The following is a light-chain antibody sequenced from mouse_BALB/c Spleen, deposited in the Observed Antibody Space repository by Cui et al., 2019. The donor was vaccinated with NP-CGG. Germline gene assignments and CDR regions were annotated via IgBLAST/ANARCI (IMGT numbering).Light chain of an antibody. Sequence: QAVVTQESALTTSPGETVTLTCRSSTGAVTTTNYANWVQEKPDHLFTGLIGGTNNRVPGFPAEFSGSLIGAKPALPIQGAQMENRAIYFGAYCYGNHWVFGGGTKLTVL. CDR2: GTN. V-gene: IGLV1*01. CDR1: TGAVTTTNY. CDR3: AYCYGNHWV. J-gene: IGLJ1*01.